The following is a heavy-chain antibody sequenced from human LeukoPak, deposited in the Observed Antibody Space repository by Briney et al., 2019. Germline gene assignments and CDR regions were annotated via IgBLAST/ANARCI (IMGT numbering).Heavy chain of an antibody. Sequence: SETLSLTCSVYGGSISSNCWSWIRQPPGKGLGWIGNVFYCGSNYLRLSLKSRVTISLTTSNNQFSLKLNFVTAADTAVYYCAKSNGSGLVDIWGQGTMVTVSS. CDR2: VFYCGSN. D-gene: IGHD3-10*01. CDR1: GGSISSNC. J-gene: IGHJ3*02. V-gene: IGHV4-59*12. CDR3: AKSNGSGLVDI.